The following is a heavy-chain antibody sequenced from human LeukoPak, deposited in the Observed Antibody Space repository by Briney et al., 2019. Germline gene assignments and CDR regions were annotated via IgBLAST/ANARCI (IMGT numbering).Heavy chain of an antibody. CDR3: ARAPPYCGGDCYFGGNWFDP. CDR2: IYYSGST. D-gene: IGHD2-21*02. V-gene: IGHV4-59*12. Sequence: PSETLSLTCTVSGGSISSYYWSWIRQPPGKGLVWIGYIYYSGSTNYNPSLKSRVTISVDTSKNQFSLKLSSVTAADTAVYYCARAPPYCGGDCYFGGNWFDPWGQGTLVTVSS. CDR1: GGSISSYY. J-gene: IGHJ5*02.